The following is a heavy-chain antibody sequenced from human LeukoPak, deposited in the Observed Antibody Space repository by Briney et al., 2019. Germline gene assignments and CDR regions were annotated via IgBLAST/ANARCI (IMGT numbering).Heavy chain of an antibody. Sequence: GASVKVSCKASGGTFSSYAISWVRQAPGQGLEWMGGIIPIFGTANYAQKFQGRVTITADESTSTAYMELSSLRSEDTAVYYCARGYFGGPLTVDAFDIWGQGTMVTVSS. V-gene: IGHV1-69*13. J-gene: IGHJ3*02. CDR3: ARGYFGGPLTVDAFDI. D-gene: IGHD3-10*01. CDR2: IIPIFGTA. CDR1: GGTFSSYA.